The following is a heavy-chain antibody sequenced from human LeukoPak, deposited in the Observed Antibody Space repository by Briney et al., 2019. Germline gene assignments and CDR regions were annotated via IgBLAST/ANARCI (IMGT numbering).Heavy chain of an antibody. J-gene: IGHJ4*02. V-gene: IGHV4-39*07. CDR2: IYYSGST. Sequence: SETLSLTCTVSGVSLSSSGYYWGWIRQPPGKGLEWIGSIYYSGSTYYNPSLKSRVTISVDTSKNQFSLKLSSVTAADTAVYYCATVPGWTGIAAAQWDYWGQGTLVTVSS. D-gene: IGHD6-13*01. CDR3: ATVPGWTGIAAAQWDY. CDR1: GVSLSSSGYY.